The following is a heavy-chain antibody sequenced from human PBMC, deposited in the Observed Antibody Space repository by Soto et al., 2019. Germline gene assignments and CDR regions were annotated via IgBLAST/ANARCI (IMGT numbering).Heavy chain of an antibody. V-gene: IGHV3-30-3*01. CDR2: ISYEGSIK. J-gene: IGHJ4*02. CDR1: GFSFSSYG. Sequence: ESGGGVVQPGRSLRLSCVASGFSFSSYGMHWVRQAPGTGLQWVAIISYEGSIKNYADSVKDRFTISRDNSRNTLFLQMNSLRPDDTAVYYCARRAYSASSESYWGQGTLVTVSS. D-gene: IGHD5-12*01. CDR3: ARRAYSASSESY.